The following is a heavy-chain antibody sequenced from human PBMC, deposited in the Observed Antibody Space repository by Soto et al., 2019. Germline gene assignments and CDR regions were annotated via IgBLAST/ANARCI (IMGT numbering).Heavy chain of an antibody. D-gene: IGHD3-3*01. CDR2: IYYSGST. J-gene: IGHJ6*02. CDR1: GGSISSGGYY. Sequence: TSETLSLTCTVSGGSISSGGYYWRWIRQHPGKGLEWIGYIYYSGSTYYNPSLKSRVTISVDTSENQFSLKLSSVTAADTAVYYCARVFYYDLWSGQGAVDVWGQGTKVTVSS. CDR3: ARVFYYDLWSGQGAVDV. V-gene: IGHV4-31*03.